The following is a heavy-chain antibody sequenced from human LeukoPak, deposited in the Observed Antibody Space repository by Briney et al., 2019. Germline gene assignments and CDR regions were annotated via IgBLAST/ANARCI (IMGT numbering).Heavy chain of an antibody. V-gene: IGHV1-8*01. J-gene: IGHJ5*02. D-gene: IGHD3-3*01. CDR1: GYTFTSYD. CDR2: MNPNSGNT. Sequence: ASVKVSCKASGYTFTSYDINWVRQATGQGLEWMGWMNPNSGNTGYAQKFQGRVTMTRNTSISTAYTELSSLRSEDTAVYYCARRLRFLEWFHLDPWGQGTLVTVSS. CDR3: ARRLRFLEWFHLDP.